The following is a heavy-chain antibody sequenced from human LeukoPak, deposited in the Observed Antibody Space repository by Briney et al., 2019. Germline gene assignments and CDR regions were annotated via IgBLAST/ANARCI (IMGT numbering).Heavy chain of an antibody. CDR1: GFTFSSYA. D-gene: IGHD2-2*01. J-gene: IGHJ6*02. CDR2: ISSNGGST. V-gene: IGHV3-64D*06. Sequence: GGSLRLSCSASGFTFSSYAMHWVRQAPGKGLEYVSAISSNGGSTYYADSVKGRFTISRDNSKNTLYLQMSSLRAEDTAVYYCVRVPAAYWNYCYGMDVWGQGTTVTVSS. CDR3: VRVPAAYWNYCYGMDV.